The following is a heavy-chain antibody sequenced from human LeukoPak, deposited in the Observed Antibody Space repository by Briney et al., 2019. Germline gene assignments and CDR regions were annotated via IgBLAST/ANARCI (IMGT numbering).Heavy chain of an antibody. J-gene: IGHJ4*02. CDR1: GYSISSGYY. CDR3: ARIYCTSTSCYPGRGYFDY. CDR2: IHHSGST. D-gene: IGHD2-2*01. V-gene: IGHV4-38-2*01. Sequence: SETLSLTCAVSGYSISSGYYWGWIRQPPGKGLEWIGSIHHSGSTYYNPSLKSRVTISVDTSENQFSLKLSSVTAADTAVYCCARIYCTSTSCYPGRGYFDYWGQGTLVTVSS.